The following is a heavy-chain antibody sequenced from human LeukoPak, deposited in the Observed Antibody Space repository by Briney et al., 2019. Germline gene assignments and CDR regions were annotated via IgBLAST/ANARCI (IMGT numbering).Heavy chain of an antibody. D-gene: IGHD5-12*01. CDR1: GGSISSGDYY. CDR2: TYYSGST. CDR3: ASWPPFTWIGIDY. V-gene: IGHV4-30-4*01. Sequence: SETLSLTCTVSGGSISSGDYYWSWIRQPPGKGLEWIGYTYYSGSTYYNPSLKSRVTISVDTSKNQFSLKLSSVTAADTAMYYCASWPPFTWIGIDYWGQGTLVTVSS. J-gene: IGHJ4*02.